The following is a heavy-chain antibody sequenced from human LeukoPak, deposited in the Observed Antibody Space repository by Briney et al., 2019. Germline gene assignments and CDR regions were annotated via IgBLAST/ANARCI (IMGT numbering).Heavy chain of an antibody. CDR2: IIPIFGTA. CDR3: ARDASLYYVDH. V-gene: IGHV1-69*01. Sequence: GASVKVSCKASGGTFSSYAISWVRQAPGQGLEWMGGIIPIFGTANYAQKFQGRVTITADESTSTAYMELSSLRSEDTAMYYCARDASLYYVDHWGQGTLVTVSS. J-gene: IGHJ4*02. CDR1: GGTFSSYA.